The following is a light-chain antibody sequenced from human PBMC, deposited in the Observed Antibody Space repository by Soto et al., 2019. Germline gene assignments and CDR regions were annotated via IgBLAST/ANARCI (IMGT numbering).Light chain of an antibody. J-gene: IGKJ1*01. Sequence: EMVLTQSPGTLSLSLGERATLSCRASQSVSHNYLAWYQQKPGQAPRLLIYGASSRATGIPDRFSASGSGTDFILTISRLEPEDFAVYYCQQYDRSWTFGQGTKVDIK. CDR1: QSVSHNY. CDR2: GAS. CDR3: QQYDRSWT. V-gene: IGKV3-20*01.